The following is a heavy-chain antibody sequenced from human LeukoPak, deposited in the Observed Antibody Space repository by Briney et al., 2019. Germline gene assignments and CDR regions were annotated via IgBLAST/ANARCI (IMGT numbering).Heavy chain of an antibody. V-gene: IGHV3-74*01. CDR2: INTDGTTT. CDR3: TRYLSGGFDS. Sequence: GRSLRLSCVGSGFTFNNYWMLWVRQAPGKGLVWVSRINTDGTTTSYADSVKGRFTFSRDNAKNTLYLQMNSLRAEDTAVYYCTRYLSGGFDSWGQGTLVTASS. CDR1: GFTFNNYW. D-gene: IGHD2-15*01. J-gene: IGHJ4*02.